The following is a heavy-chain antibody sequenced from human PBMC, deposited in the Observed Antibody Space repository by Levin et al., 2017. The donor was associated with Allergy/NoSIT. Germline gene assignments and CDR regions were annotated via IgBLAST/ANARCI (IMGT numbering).Heavy chain of an antibody. CDR1: GGSFGGYY. V-gene: IGHV4-34*01. D-gene: IGHD4-17*01. CDR2: ISHRGFT. Sequence: ASQTLSLTCAVYGGSFGGYYWSWIRQSPGKGLEWIGEISHRGFTTYNPSLESRVTMSVDTSRNQFSVRLNSVTAADTAMYYCAVFSLRYGAFDIWGQGTMVTVSS. J-gene: IGHJ3*02. CDR3: AVFSLRYGAFDI.